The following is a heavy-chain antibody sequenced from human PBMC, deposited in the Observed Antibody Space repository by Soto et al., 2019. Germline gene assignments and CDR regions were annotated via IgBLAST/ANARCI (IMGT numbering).Heavy chain of an antibody. J-gene: IGHJ4*02. CDR1: GFTFSDHY. V-gene: IGHV3-72*01. CDR3: ARVAVWDDYGDYGASQYFDY. CDR2: TRNKANSYTT. D-gene: IGHD4-17*01. Sequence: GGSLRLSCAASGFTFSDHYMDWVRQAPGKGLEWVGRTRNKANSYTTEYAASVKGRFTISRDDSKNSLYLQMNSLKTEDTAVYYCARVAVWDDYGDYGASQYFDYWGQGTLVTVSS.